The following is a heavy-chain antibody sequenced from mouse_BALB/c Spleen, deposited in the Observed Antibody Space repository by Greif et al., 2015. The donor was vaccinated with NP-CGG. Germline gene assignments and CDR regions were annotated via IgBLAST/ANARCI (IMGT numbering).Heavy chain of an antibody. V-gene: IGHV1-5*01. J-gene: IGHJ2*01. CDR3: TRSEYGNYFDY. CDR1: GYSFTSYW. CDR2: IYPGNSDT. D-gene: IGHD2-10*02. Sequence: VQLQQSGTVLARPGASVKMSCKASGYSFTSYWMHWVKQRPGQGLEWIGAIYPGNSDTSYNQKFKGKAKLTAVTSASTAYMELSSLTNEDSAVYYCTRSEYGNYFDYWGQGTTLTVSS.